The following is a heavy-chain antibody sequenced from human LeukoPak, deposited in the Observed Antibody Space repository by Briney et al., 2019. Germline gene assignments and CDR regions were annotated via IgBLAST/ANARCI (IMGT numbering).Heavy chain of an antibody. Sequence: SETLSLTCTVSGGSISSSSYYWGWIRQPPGKGLEWIGSIYYSGSTYYNPSLKSRVTISVDTSKNQFSLKLSSVTAADTAVYYCARERWELNYYYYMDVWGKGTTVTVSS. CDR2: IYYSGST. V-gene: IGHV4-39*07. CDR3: ARERWELNYYYYMDV. D-gene: IGHD1-26*01. CDR1: GGSISSSSYY. J-gene: IGHJ6*03.